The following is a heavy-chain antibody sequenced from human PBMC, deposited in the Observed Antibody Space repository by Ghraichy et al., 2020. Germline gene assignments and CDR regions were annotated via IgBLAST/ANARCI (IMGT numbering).Heavy chain of an antibody. V-gene: IGHV3-74*01. CDR3: ARGESGLGD. J-gene: IGHJ4*02. D-gene: IGHD3-16*01. CDR1: GFTLSSYW. Sequence: GESLNISSAASGFTLSSYWMYWVRLVPGKGLEWLSHISPAGNIINYAGSVRGRFTISRDIAKNTLYLQMNSLRAEDTAVYFCARGESGLGDWGQGTLVTVSS. CDR2: ISPAGNII.